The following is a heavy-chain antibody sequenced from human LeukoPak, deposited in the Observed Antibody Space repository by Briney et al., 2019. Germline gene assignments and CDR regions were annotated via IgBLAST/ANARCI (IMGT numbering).Heavy chain of an antibody. CDR1: GYTFTGYY. CDR2: INPNSGGT. J-gene: IGHJ3*02. V-gene: IGHV1-2*02. D-gene: IGHD2-21*01. CDR3: ASGRTYCGGDCLPSDAFDI. Sequence: ASVKVSCKASGYTFTGYYMHWVRQAPGQGLEWMGWINPNSGGTNYAQKFQGRVTMTRDTPISTAYMELSRLRSDDTAVYYCASGRTYCGGDCLPSDAFDIWGQGTMVTVSS.